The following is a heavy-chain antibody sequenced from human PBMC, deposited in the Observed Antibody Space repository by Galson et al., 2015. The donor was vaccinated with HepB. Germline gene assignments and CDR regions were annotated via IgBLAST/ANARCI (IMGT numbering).Heavy chain of an antibody. CDR1: GFTLTNYD. J-gene: IGHJ5*02. CDR2: ISYDGSGK. D-gene: IGHD3-10*01. V-gene: IGHV3-30*04. Sequence: SLRLSCAASGFTLTNYDMHWVRQAPGKGLEWVAVISYDGSGKYYADSVKGRFTMSRDNSKKTLYLQMYRLRSEDTAVYYCARGGIYFGSGSYSAFDPWGPGTLVTVSS. CDR3: ARGGIYFGSGSYSAFDP.